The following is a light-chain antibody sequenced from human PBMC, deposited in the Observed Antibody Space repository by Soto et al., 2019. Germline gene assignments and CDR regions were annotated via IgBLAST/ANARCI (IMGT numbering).Light chain of an antibody. V-gene: IGKV3-15*01. Sequence: EIVLTQSAATLSVSPGERVTLSCRASQSISTNLVWYQQKPGQAPRLLIYGASTRAPGVPARFSGSGSGTEFTLSISSLQSEDFALYYCQQYNNWPPVFGPGTKVDI. J-gene: IGKJ1*01. CDR1: QSISTN. CDR3: QQYNNWPPV. CDR2: GAS.